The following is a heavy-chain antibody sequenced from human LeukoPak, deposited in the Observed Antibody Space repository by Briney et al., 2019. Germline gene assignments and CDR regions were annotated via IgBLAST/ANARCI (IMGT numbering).Heavy chain of an antibody. D-gene: IGHD6-19*01. CDR2: IYYSGST. Sequence: PSETLSLTCTVSGGSISSGDYYWSWIRQPPGKGLEWIGYIYYSGSTNYNPSLKSRVTISVDTSKNQFSLKLSSVTAADTAVYYCARGLDVVAVAGLYYFDYWGQGTLVTVSS. J-gene: IGHJ4*02. V-gene: IGHV4-30-4*01. CDR3: ARGLDVVAVAGLYYFDY. CDR1: GGSISSGDYY.